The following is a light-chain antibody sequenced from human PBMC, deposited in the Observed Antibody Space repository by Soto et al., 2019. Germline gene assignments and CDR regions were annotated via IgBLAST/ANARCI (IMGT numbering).Light chain of an antibody. Sequence: DIQLTQSPSFLSASVGDRVTITCRASQGIGSYLAWYQQKPGKAPKLLIYATSTLQSGVPSRFSGSGYGTEFTLTISSLQPEDFATYYCQQLNSYPPTFGQGTRLEIK. CDR2: ATS. J-gene: IGKJ5*01. V-gene: IGKV1-9*01. CDR3: QQLNSYPPT. CDR1: QGIGSY.